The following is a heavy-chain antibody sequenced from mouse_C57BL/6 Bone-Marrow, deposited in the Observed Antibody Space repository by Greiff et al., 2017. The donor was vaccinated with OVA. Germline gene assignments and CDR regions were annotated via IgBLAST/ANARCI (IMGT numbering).Heavy chain of an antibody. V-gene: IGHV1-52*01. CDR2: IDPSDSET. CDR3: AREPIYDGPLDY. Sequence: QVQLQQPGAELVRPGSSVKLSCKASGYTFTSYWMHWVKQRPIQGLEWIGNIDPSDSETHYNQKFKDKATLTVDKSSSTAYMQLSSLTSEDSAVYYWAREPIYDGPLDYWGQGTTLTVSS. J-gene: IGHJ2*01. CDR1: GYTFTSYW. D-gene: IGHD2-3*01.